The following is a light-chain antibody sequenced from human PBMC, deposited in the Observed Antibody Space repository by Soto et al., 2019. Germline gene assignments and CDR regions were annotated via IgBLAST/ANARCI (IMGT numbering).Light chain of an antibody. J-gene: IGLJ2*01. CDR3: AAWDDSLNGPV. CDR1: SSNIGSKT. Sequence: QAVVTQPPSAYGTPGQRVTISCSGGSSNIGSKTVNWYQQLPGTAPKLLIYSNDQRPSGVPGRFSGSKSGTSASLAISGLQSEDEADYYCAAWDDSLNGPVFGGGTKLTVL. CDR2: SND. V-gene: IGLV1-44*01.